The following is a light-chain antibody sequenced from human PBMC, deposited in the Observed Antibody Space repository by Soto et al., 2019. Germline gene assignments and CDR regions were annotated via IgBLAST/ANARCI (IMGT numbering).Light chain of an antibody. CDR1: QSISSW. V-gene: IGKV1-5*03. CDR2: QAS. Sequence: DIQMTQSPSTLSASVGDRVTITCRASQSISSWLAWYQQKPGKAPKLLIFQASSLKSGVPSRFSGSGSASEYTLTISSLQPDDLATYYCEDYSSSSGLTFGGGPKVDIK. CDR3: EDYSSSSGLT. J-gene: IGKJ4*01.